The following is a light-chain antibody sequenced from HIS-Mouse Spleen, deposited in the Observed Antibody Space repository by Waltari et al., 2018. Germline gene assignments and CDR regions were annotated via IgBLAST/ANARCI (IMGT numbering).Light chain of an antibody. V-gene: IGKV4-1*01. J-gene: IGKJ2*01. CDR3: QQYYSTPYT. CDR1: QSVLYSSNNKNY. Sequence: DIVMTQSPDSLAVSLGERATINCKSSQSVLYSSNNKNYVAWYQRKPGQPPKLPIYWAPTREAGVPYRFSGSGSGTDFTLTISSLQAEDVAVYYCQQYYSTPYTFGQGTKLEIK. CDR2: WAP.